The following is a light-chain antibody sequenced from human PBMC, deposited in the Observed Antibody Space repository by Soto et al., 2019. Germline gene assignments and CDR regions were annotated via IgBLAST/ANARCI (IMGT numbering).Light chain of an antibody. V-gene: IGLV2-8*01. J-gene: IGLJ1*01. CDR3: SSYTGTNNFGV. Sequence: QSALTQPPSASGSPGQSVTISCTGSSSDVGGYNYVSWYQQHPGKAPKLVIYEVRERPSGVPDRFSGSKSVNTASLTVSGLQAEDEADYYCSSYTGTNNFGVFGPGTKVTVL. CDR1: SSDVGGYNY. CDR2: EVR.